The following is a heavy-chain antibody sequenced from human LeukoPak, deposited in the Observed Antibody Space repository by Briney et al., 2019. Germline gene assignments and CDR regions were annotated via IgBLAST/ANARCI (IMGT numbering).Heavy chain of an antibody. Sequence: GGSVRLSCAASGFTFSIYGMHWVRQAPGKGLEWVEVISYDGSNKYYADSVKRRFTLSRDNSQNTLYLQINRLRAEDTAVHYCANEAQYDYVWPNYYYGMDVWGQGTTVTVSS. D-gene: IGHD3-16*01. CDR1: GFTFSIYG. J-gene: IGHJ6*02. CDR2: ISYDGSNK. CDR3: ANEAQYDYVWPNYYYGMDV. V-gene: IGHV3-30*18.